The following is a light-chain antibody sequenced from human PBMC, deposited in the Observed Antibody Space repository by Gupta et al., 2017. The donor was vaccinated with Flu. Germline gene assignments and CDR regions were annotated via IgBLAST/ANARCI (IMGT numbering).Light chain of an antibody. CDR2: KAS. CDR3: QQYGGSSLT. Sequence: DIQMTHSTSTLSASVGDRVTITCRASQSVSNWFAWYQQKPGKAPKILIQKASDLGRGVPSRFSGSGSGTELTLTIRSMQPDDFATYFCQQYGGSSLTFGGGTKVEIK. CDR1: QSVSNW. J-gene: IGKJ4*01. V-gene: IGKV1-5*03.